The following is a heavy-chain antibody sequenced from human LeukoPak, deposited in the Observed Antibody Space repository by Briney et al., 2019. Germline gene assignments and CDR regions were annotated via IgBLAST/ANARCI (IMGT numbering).Heavy chain of an antibody. CDR1: GFTFSSYW. CDR2: INSDGSST. V-gene: IGHV3-74*01. CDR3: ARGRSYGSGSSPYGMDV. Sequence: GGSLRLSCAASGFTFSSYWMHWVGQAQGKGLVWVAHINSDGSSTSYADSVKGRFTISRDNAKNTLYVQMNSLRAEDTAVYYCARGRSYGSGSSPYGMDVWGKGTTVTVSS. D-gene: IGHD3-10*01. J-gene: IGHJ6*04.